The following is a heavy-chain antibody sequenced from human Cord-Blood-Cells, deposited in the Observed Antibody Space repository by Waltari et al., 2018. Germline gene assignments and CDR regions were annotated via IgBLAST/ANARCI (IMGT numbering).Heavy chain of an antibody. J-gene: IGHJ4*02. CDR2: IYYSGST. CDR1: GGSISSSSYY. CDR3: ARLGSSSNFDY. D-gene: IGHD6-6*01. Sequence: QLQLQESGPGLVKPSETLSLTCTVSGGSISSSSYYWGWIRQPPGKGLEWIGSIYYSGSTYYNPTHKIRVTISVNTSKNQFSLKLSSVTAADTAVYYCARLGSSSNFDYWGQGTLVTVSS. V-gene: IGHV4-39*01.